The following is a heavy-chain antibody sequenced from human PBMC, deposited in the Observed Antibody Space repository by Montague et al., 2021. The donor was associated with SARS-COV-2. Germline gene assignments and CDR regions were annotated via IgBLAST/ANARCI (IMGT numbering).Heavy chain of an antibody. Sequence: TLSLTCTVSGGSISSGSYYWSWIRQPAGKGPEWIGRISISGGTNYNPSLKSRVTISVDTSKNQFSLKLSSVTAADTAVCYCARDIAVAGLFDYWGQGTLVTVSS. D-gene: IGHD6-19*01. J-gene: IGHJ4*02. CDR3: ARDIAVAGLFDY. V-gene: IGHV4-61*02. CDR2: ISISGGT. CDR1: GGSISSGSYY.